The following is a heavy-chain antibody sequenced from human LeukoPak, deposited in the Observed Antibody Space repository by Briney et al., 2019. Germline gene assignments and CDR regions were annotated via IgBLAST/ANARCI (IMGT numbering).Heavy chain of an antibody. V-gene: IGHV4-34*01. D-gene: IGHD4/OR15-4a*01. CDR3: AVERDGGNYPGGYFYSYMDV. CDR2: INHSGST. CDR1: GGSFSGYY. J-gene: IGHJ6*03. Sequence: SETLSLTCAVYGGSFSGYYWSWIRQPPGKGLEWIGEINHSGSTNYNPSLKSRVTISVDMSKNQFSLRLSSVTAADTAVYYCAVERDGGNYPGGYFYSYMDVWGKGTTVTVSS.